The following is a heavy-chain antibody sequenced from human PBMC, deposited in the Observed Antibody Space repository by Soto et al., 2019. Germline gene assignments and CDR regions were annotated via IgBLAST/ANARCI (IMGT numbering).Heavy chain of an antibody. CDR1: GFTFSAYY. CDR2: ITSSSDYT. V-gene: IGHV3-11*05. CDR3: VREYYYGMDV. J-gene: IGHJ6*02. Sequence: QEQRVESGGGLVRPGGSLRLSCAASGFTFSAYYMTWMRQAPGKGLEWVSYITSSSDYTNYAGSVKGRFTISRDNAKNSLYLQMNSLRVEDTAVYYCVREYYYGMDVWGQGTTVTVSS.